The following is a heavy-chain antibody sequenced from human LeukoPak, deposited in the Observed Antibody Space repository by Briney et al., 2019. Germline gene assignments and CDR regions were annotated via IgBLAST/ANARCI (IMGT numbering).Heavy chain of an antibody. CDR2: ISYDGSNK. Sequence: PGRSLRLSCAASGFTFSSYAMHWVCQAPGKGLEWVAVISYDGSNKYYADSVKGRFTISRDNAKNSLYLQMNSLRADDTAVYYCARDGPDSFDNWGQGTLVTVSS. CDR1: GFTFSSYA. J-gene: IGHJ4*02. V-gene: IGHV3-30-3*01. CDR3: ARDGPDSFDN.